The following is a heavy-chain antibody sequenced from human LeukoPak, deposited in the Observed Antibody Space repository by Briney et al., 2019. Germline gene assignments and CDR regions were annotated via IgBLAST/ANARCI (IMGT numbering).Heavy chain of an antibody. CDR2: IAHHGNNK. J-gene: IGHJ4*02. CDR3: AKDGSWSCTD. D-gene: IGHD2-8*02. Sequence: PGGSLRLSCAASGFTFGSSAMHWVRQGPGKGLEWVAYIAHHGNNKYYADSVKGRFTISRDNSKRTLYLQMNSLRVDDTAVYYCAKDGSWSCTDWGQGTLVPVSS. V-gene: IGHV3-30*02. CDR1: GFTFGSSA.